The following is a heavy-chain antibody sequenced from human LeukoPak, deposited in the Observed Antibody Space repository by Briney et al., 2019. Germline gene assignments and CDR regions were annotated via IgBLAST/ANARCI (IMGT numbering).Heavy chain of an antibody. J-gene: IGHJ4*02. Sequence: SETLSLTCAVYGGSFSGYYWSWIRQPPGKGLEWIGEINHSGSTNYNPSLKSRVTISVDTSKNQFSLKLSSVTATDTAAYYCARGRDMITFGGVLAFDYWGQGTLVTVSS. CDR2: INHSGST. D-gene: IGHD3-16*01. CDR3: ARGRDMITFGGVLAFDY. V-gene: IGHV4-34*01. CDR1: GGSFSGYY.